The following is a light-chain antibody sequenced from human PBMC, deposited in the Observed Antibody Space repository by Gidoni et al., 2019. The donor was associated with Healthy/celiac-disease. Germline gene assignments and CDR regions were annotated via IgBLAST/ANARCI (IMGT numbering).Light chain of an antibody. Sequence: QPPLTQPAFVSGAPVQPLTISCTRTSIDVGDYNYVSWYQQHPGNAPKLMIYDVSNRPSGVSNRFSGSKSGNTASLTISGLQAEDEADYYCSSYTSSSTLYVFGTGTKVTVL. CDR3: SSYTSSSTLYV. CDR2: DVS. J-gene: IGLJ1*01. CDR1: SIDVGDYNY. V-gene: IGLV2-14*03.